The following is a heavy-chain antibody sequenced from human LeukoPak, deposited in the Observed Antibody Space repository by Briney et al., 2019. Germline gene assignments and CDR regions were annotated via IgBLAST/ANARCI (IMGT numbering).Heavy chain of an antibody. V-gene: IGHV4-59*01. Sequence: MTSETLSLTCTVSGGSISSYYWSWIRQPPGKGLEWIGCIYYSGSTNYNPSLKSRATISVDTSKNQFSLKLSSVTAADTAVYYCARVSPDDSGYYGYWGQGTLVTVSS. CDR2: IYYSGST. CDR1: GGSISSYY. CDR3: ARVSPDDSGYYGY. D-gene: IGHD3-22*01. J-gene: IGHJ4*02.